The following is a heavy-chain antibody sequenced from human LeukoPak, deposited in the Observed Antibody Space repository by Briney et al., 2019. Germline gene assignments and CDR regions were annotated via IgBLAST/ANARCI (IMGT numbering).Heavy chain of an antibody. CDR3: ARDRLHTAFDYYYYYMDV. D-gene: IGHD5-24*01. CDR1: GYTFTSHF. V-gene: IGHV1-46*01. Sequence: GASVKVSCKASGYTFTSHFMHWVRQAPGQGLEWMGIINPRGGSTSYTQKFQGRVTMTRDMSTSTVYMELSSLRSEDTAVYYCARDRLHTAFDYYYYYMDVWGKGTTVTVSS. CDR2: INPRGGST. J-gene: IGHJ6*03.